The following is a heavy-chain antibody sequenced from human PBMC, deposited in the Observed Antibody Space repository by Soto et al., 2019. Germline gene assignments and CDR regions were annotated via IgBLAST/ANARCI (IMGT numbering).Heavy chain of an antibody. J-gene: IGHJ4*02. Sequence: PGGSLRLACAASGFTFSSYAMHWVRQAPGKGLEWVAVISYDGSNKYYADSVKGRFTISRDNSKNTLYLQMNSLRAEDTAVYYCARAGYDILPPKFDYWGQGTLVTVSS. V-gene: IGHV3-30-3*01. CDR3: ARAGYDILPPKFDY. CDR2: ISYDGSNK. D-gene: IGHD3-9*01. CDR1: GFTFSSYA.